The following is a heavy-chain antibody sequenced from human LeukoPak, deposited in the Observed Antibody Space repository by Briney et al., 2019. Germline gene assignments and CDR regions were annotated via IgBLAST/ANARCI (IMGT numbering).Heavy chain of an antibody. D-gene: IGHD3-22*01. CDR1: GFTFTNFA. V-gene: IGHV3-23*01. Sequence: GGSLRLSCAASGFTFTNFAMNWVRQAPGKGLEWVSSISGSGGSTYYADSVKGRFTISRDNSKNTLYLQMNSLRAEDTAVYYCAKDGRRSGWDDYWGQGTLVTVSS. CDR2: ISGSGGST. CDR3: AKDGRRSGWDDY. J-gene: IGHJ4*02.